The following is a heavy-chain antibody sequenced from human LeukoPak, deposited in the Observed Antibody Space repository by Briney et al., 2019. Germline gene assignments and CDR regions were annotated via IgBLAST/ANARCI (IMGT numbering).Heavy chain of an antibody. V-gene: IGHV3-64*01. Sequence: GRSLRLSCVASGFTFSSYAMYWVRQAPGKGLEYVSAICKNGGSTDYANSVKGRFTISRDNSKNTLYLQMGSLRAEDMAVYYCARGKSGTTPNWFDPWGQGTLVTVSS. CDR3: ARGKSGTTPNWFDP. D-gene: IGHD1-1*01. CDR1: GFTFSSYA. J-gene: IGHJ5*02. CDR2: ICKNGGST.